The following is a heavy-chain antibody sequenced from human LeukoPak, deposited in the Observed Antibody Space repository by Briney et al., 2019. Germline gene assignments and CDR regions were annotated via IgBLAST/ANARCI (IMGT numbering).Heavy chain of an antibody. J-gene: IGHJ1*01. V-gene: IGHV4-61*01. CDR1: GDSVSSGSYY. D-gene: IGHD3-9*01. Sequence: SETLSLTCTVSGDSVSSGSYYWGWIRQPPGKGLEWIGYIYYSGSTNYNPSLKSRVTISVDTSKNQFSLKLSSVTAADTAVYYCARGGDYDILTGYYMTEYFQHWGQGTLVTVSS. CDR2: IYYSGST. CDR3: ARGGDYDILTGYYMTEYFQH.